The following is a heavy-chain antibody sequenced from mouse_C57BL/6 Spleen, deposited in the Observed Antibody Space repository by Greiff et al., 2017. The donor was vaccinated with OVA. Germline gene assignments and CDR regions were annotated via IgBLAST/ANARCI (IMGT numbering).Heavy chain of an antibody. Sequence: EVKVEESGPGLVKPSQSLSLTCSVTGYSITSGYYWNWIRQFPGNKLEWMGYLSYGGSNNYNPSLKNRISLTRDTSKNPFFLKLNSVTTEDTATYYCAKEDYGSFAYWGQGTLVTVSA. J-gene: IGHJ3*01. CDR1: GYSITSGYY. V-gene: IGHV3-6*01. CDR3: AKEDYGSFAY. CDR2: LSYGGSN. D-gene: IGHD1-1*01.